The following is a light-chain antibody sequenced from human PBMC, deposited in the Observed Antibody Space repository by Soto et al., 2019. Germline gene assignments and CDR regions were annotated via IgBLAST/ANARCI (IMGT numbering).Light chain of an antibody. CDR2: DVS. CDR3: KSYTSRSTYV. J-gene: IGLJ1*01. CDR1: SSDVGGYNS. V-gene: IGLV2-14*03. Sequence: QSLLTKPSSVSGSPGQSITISCTGTSSDVGGYNSVSWYQHHPGKAPKLMIYDVSNRSSGVSSRFSGSKSDNTASLTISGLQAEDEADYYCKSYTSRSTYVFGTGTKVTV.